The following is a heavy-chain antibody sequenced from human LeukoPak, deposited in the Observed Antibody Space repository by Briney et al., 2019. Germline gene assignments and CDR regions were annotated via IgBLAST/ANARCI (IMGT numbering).Heavy chain of an antibody. CDR2: IYYSGST. Sequence: PSETLSLTCTVSGGSISSSSYYWGWIRQPPGKGLEWIGYIYYSGSTNYNPSLKSRVTISVDTSKNQFSLKLSSVTAADTAVYYCARGEWSGASNWFDPWGQGTLVTVSS. CDR3: ARGEWSGASNWFDP. CDR1: GGSISSSSYY. D-gene: IGHD3-3*01. V-gene: IGHV4-61*05. J-gene: IGHJ5*02.